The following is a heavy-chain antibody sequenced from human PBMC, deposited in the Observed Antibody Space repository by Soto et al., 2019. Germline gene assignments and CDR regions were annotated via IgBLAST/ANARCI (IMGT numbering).Heavy chain of an antibody. Sequence: QVQLVQSGAEVKKPGASVKVSCKASGYTFSNYLLHWVRQAPGQRLEWMGWINAGNGNTKYSQEFQGRVTLTRDTAASTAYMELSGLRSEDTAVYYCASPSYGSGNFYWGQGTLVTVSS. CDR3: ASPSYGSGNFY. CDR2: INAGNGNT. V-gene: IGHV1-3*01. J-gene: IGHJ4*02. D-gene: IGHD3-10*01. CDR1: GYTFSNYL.